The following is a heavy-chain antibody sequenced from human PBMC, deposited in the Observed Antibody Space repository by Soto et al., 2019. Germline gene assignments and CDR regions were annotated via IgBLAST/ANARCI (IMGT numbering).Heavy chain of an antibody. V-gene: IGHV4-34*01. Sequence: SETLSLTCAVYGGPFSGYYWSWVRQPPGKGLEWIGEINHSGSTNYNPSLKSRVTISVDTSKNQFSLKLSSVTAADTAVYYCARVNGRITIFGVVILRFNWFDPWGQGTLVTVSS. J-gene: IGHJ5*02. D-gene: IGHD3-3*01. CDR2: INHSGST. CDR3: ARVNGRITIFGVVILRFNWFDP. CDR1: GGPFSGYY.